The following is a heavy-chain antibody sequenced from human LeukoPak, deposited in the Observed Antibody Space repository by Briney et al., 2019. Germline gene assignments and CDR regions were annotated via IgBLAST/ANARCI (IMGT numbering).Heavy chain of an antibody. CDR3: VRLSTVTTSFDY. D-gene: IGHD4-17*01. V-gene: IGHV4-39*07. CDR2: IYYSGST. CDR1: GGSISSSSYY. Sequence: PSETLSLTCTVSGGSISSSSYYWGWIRQPPGKGLEWIGSIYYSGSTYYNPSLKSRVTISVDTSKNQFSLKLSSVTAADTAVYYCVRLSTVTTSFDYWGQGTLVTVSS. J-gene: IGHJ4*02.